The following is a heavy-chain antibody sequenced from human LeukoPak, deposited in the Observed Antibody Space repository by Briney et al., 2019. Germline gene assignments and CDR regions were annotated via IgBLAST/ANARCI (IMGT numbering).Heavy chain of an antibody. CDR3: ARRSERAVAAYAFDI. CDR1: GYSFTSYW. J-gene: IGHJ3*02. CDR2: IYVGDSGT. Sequence: GESLQISCTGSGYSFTSYWIGWVRQLPGKGLEWMGIIYVGDSGTRYSPSFQGQVTISADKSISTAYLQWSSLKASDTAMYYCARRSERAVAAYAFDIWGQGTMVTVSS. D-gene: IGHD6-19*01. V-gene: IGHV5-51*01.